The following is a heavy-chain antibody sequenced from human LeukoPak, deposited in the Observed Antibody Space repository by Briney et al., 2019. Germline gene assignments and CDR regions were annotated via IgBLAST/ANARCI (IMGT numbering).Heavy chain of an antibody. V-gene: IGHV4-30-4*07. Sequence: PSETLSLTCAVSGGSISSGGYSWSWIRQPPGKGLEWIGYISSTGSTYYNPSLKSRLSISLDTSKNQFSLNLSSVTAADTAVYYCARSTVILGATGIDFWGQGTLVTVSS. J-gene: IGHJ4*02. CDR1: GGSISSGGYS. CDR3: ARSTVILGATGIDF. CDR2: ISSTGST. D-gene: IGHD1-26*01.